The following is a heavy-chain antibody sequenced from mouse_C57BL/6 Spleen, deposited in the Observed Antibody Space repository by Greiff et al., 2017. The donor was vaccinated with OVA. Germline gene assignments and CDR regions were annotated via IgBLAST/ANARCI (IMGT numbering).Heavy chain of an antibody. CDR2: ISSGSSTI. Sequence: EVKLQESGGGLVKPGGSLKLSCAASGFTFSDYGMHWVRQAPEKGLEWVAYISSGSSTIYYADTVKGRCTISRDNAKNTRFLQMASLRSEDTAMYYCARLSPYCYAMDYWGQGTSVTVSS. CDR1: GFTFSDYG. V-gene: IGHV5-17*01. CDR3: ARLSPYCYAMDY. J-gene: IGHJ4*01.